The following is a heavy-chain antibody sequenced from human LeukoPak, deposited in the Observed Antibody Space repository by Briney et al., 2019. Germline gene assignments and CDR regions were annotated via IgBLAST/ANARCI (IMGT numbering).Heavy chain of an antibody. V-gene: IGHV4-38-2*02. Sequence: SLTLSLTCTVSVYSISSGYYWGWIRQPPGKGLEWIGSIYYSGSTYYNPSLKSRVTISVDTSKNQFSLKLSSVTAADTAVYYCARDVQWVQARITIFGVVQPYYYFYYMVVWGRGTTVTVSS. D-gene: IGHD3-3*01. CDR2: IYYSGST. CDR1: VYSISSGYY. J-gene: IGHJ6*03. CDR3: ARDVQWVQARITIFGVVQPYYYFYYMVV.